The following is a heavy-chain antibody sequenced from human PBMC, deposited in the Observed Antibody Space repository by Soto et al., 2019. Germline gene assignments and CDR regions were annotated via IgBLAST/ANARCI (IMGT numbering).Heavy chain of an antibody. CDR3: ARGLMVRGVMHAFDI. D-gene: IGHD3-10*01. Sequence: TLSLTCTVSGGSIISGGYYWIWILRHPGKGLEWIGYIYYSGSTYYNPSLKSRVTISVDTSKNQFSLKLSSVTAADTAVYYCARGLMVRGVMHAFDIWGQGTMVTVSS. J-gene: IGHJ3*02. CDR2: IYYSGST. V-gene: IGHV4-31*03. CDR1: GGSIISGGYY.